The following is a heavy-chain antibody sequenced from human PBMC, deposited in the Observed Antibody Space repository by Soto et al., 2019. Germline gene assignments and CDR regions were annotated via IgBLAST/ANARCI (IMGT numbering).Heavy chain of an antibody. CDR3: AKDKSYYDFWSGYSDY. V-gene: IGHV3-30*18. Sequence: GGSLRLSCAASGFTFSSYGMHWVRQAPGKGLEWVAVISYDGSNKYYADSVKGRFTISRDNSKNTLYLQMNSLRAEDTAVYYCAKDKSYYDFWSGYSDYWGQGTLVTVSS. D-gene: IGHD3-3*01. CDR2: ISYDGSNK. J-gene: IGHJ4*02. CDR1: GFTFSSYG.